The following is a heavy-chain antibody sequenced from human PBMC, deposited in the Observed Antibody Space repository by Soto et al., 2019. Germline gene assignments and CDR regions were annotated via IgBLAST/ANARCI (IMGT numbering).Heavy chain of an antibody. CDR3: ATHTSTGYWDC. D-gene: IGHD6-13*01. Sequence: EVQLVQSEAEVKRTGESLRISCQGSGYTFSNQWIAWVSQMPGKGLEWMGLTHPGNSESRYSPSIQGQVTMSVDKSINTAFLQWSSLKASDSAMYYCATHTSTGYWDCWGQGTLVTVSS. CDR2: THPGNSES. CDR1: GYTFSNQW. J-gene: IGHJ4*02. V-gene: IGHV5-51*03.